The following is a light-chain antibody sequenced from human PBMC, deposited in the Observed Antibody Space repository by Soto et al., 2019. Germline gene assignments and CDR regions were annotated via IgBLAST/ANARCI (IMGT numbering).Light chain of an antibody. Sequence: QSVLTQPASVSGSPGQSIAISCTGTNSDVGSYNYVSWYQQYPGKAPKLVIFDVSHRPSGVSDRFSGSKSGNTASLTISGLQAEDEADYYCSSYTGSRTVVFGGGTKVTVL. CDR3: SSYTGSRTVV. V-gene: IGLV2-14*01. J-gene: IGLJ2*01. CDR2: DVS. CDR1: NSDVGSYNY.